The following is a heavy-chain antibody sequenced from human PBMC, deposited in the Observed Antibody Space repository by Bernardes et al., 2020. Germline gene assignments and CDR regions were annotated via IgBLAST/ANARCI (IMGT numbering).Heavy chain of an antibody. CDR2: VWFDGSDI. CDR3: ARDLIDSWAYFNY. V-gene: IGHV3-33*08. D-gene: IGHD6-13*01. J-gene: IGHJ4*02. Sequence: GGSLRLSCAASGFTFSSYAMSWVRQAPGKGLEWVAHVWFDGSDIDYADSVKGRFTISRDNSKNTLFLQMNNLRAEDTAVYYCARDLIDSWAYFNYWGQGTLVTVSS. CDR1: GFTFSSYA.